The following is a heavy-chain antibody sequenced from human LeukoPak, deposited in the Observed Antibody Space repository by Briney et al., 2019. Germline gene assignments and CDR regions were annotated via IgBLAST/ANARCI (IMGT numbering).Heavy chain of an antibody. Sequence: SQTLSLTCAVSGGSISSGGYSWSWIRQPPGTGLEWIGYIYHSGSTYYNPSLKSRVTISVDRSKNQFSLKLSSVTAADTAVYYCARYYYGSGGYNSVDWFDPWGQGTLVTVSS. CDR3: ARYYYGSGGYNSVDWFDP. CDR1: GGSISSGGYS. D-gene: IGHD3-10*01. V-gene: IGHV4-30-2*01. J-gene: IGHJ5*02. CDR2: IYHSGST.